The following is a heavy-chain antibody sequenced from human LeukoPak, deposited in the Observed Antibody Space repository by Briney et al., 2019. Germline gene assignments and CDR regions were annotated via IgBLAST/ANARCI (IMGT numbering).Heavy chain of an antibody. CDR1: GGSISSGGYY. V-gene: IGHV4-30-2*01. J-gene: IGHJ4*02. Sequence: SSETLSLTFTVSGGSISSGGYYWSWIRQPPGKGLEWIGYIYHSGSTYYNPSLKSRVTISVDRSKNQFSLKLSSVTAADTAVYYCARDSYDSSGYYRYYFDYWGQGTLVTVSS. CDR2: IYHSGST. CDR3: ARDSYDSSGYYRYYFDY. D-gene: IGHD3-22*01.